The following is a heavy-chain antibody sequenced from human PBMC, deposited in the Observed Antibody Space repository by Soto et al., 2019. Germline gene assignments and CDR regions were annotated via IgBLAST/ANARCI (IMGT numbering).Heavy chain of an antibody. Sequence: QVQLVQSGPEVKKPGSSVRVSCTASGGTFSSYTINWVRQVPGQGPEWMGRSIPMLGMSNYAQKFQGRVMMIADKSTNTVYMELSSLRSEDTAIYYCATNYGSGSAHFDYWGQRTLVTVSS. J-gene: IGHJ4*02. CDR3: ATNYGSGSAHFDY. CDR1: GGTFSSYT. CDR2: SIPMLGMS. D-gene: IGHD3-10*01. V-gene: IGHV1-69*02.